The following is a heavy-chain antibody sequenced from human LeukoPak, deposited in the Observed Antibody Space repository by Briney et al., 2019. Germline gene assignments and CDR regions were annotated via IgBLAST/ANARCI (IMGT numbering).Heavy chain of an antibody. V-gene: IGHV3-66*01. Sequence: PGGSLRLSCAASGFTVSSNYMSWVRQAPGKGLEWVSVINSGGSTYYADSVKGRFTISRDNSKNTLYLQMNSLRAEDTAVYYCARGGKNLYSSGDYFDYWGQGTLVTVSS. CDR3: ARGGKNLYSSGDYFDY. CDR1: GFTVSSNY. D-gene: IGHD6-19*01. CDR2: INSGGST. J-gene: IGHJ4*02.